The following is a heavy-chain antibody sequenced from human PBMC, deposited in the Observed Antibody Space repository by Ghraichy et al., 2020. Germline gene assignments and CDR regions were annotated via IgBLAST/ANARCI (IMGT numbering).Heavy chain of an antibody. Sequence: SLRLSCAASGFTFSYYEMNWVRQAPGKGLEWLSYISSRGETTFYADSLKGRFTIARDNAKNSLYLLMNSLRAEDTAVYYCARDSYYDSGTYYNGYGMDVWGQGTTVTVSS. J-gene: IGHJ6*02. CDR3: ARDSYYDSGTYYNGYGMDV. CDR2: ISSRGETT. CDR1: GFTFSYYE. V-gene: IGHV3-48*03. D-gene: IGHD3-10*01.